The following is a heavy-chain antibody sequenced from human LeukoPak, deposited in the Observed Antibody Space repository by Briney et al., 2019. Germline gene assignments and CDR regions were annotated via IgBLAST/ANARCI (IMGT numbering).Heavy chain of an antibody. D-gene: IGHD6-19*01. CDR3: ARDFRGGWSPTRADAFDI. CDR1: GFTFSSYA. CDR2: ISYDGSNK. J-gene: IGHJ3*02. V-gene: IGHV3-30-3*01. Sequence: PGGSLRLSCAASGFTFSSYAMHWVRQAPGKGLEWVSVISYDGSNKYYADSVKGRFTISRDNSKNTLYLQMNSLRAEDTAVYYCARDFRGGWSPTRADAFDIWGQGTMVTVSS.